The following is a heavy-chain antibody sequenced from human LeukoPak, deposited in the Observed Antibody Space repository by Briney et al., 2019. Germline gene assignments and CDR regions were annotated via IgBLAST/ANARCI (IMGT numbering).Heavy chain of an antibody. Sequence: SQTLSLTCTVSGGSISTGDYFWSWIRQPAGKGLEWIGRIYSSGRTDYNPSLKSRVTISVDTSKNQFSLKVSSVTAADTAVYYCARDGYSSDLAWFDPWGQGTLVTVSS. J-gene: IGHJ5*02. CDR3: ARDGYSSDLAWFDP. V-gene: IGHV4-61*02. D-gene: IGHD6-19*01. CDR1: GGSISTGDYF. CDR2: IYSSGRT.